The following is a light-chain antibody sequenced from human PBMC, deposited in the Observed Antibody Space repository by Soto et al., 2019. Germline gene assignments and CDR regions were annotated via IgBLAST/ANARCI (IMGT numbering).Light chain of an antibody. CDR3: QQYHNWPPIT. CDR2: GAS. Sequence: EIVLTQSPATLFVSLGEGATLSCRASQSVSSHLAWYQHKPGQAPRLLIYGASTRASGIPARFSGSGSETDFTLTISSLQSEDSAVYYCQQYHNWPPITFGQGTRLEI. CDR1: QSVSSH. J-gene: IGKJ5*01. V-gene: IGKV3-15*01.